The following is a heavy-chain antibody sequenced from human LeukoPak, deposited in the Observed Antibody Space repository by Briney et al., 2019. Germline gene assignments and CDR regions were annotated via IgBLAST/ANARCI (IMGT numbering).Heavy chain of an antibody. CDR3: ARGPGYFQH. J-gene: IGHJ1*01. CDR2: TYYRSKWFS. V-gene: IGHV6-1*01. Sequence: SQTLSLTCAIFGDSVSSNSAAWNWIRQSPSRGLEWLGRTYYRSKWFSRYAVSVKSRITINADTSKNQFSLQLNSVTPDDTAVYYCARGPGYFQHWGQGTLVTVSS. CDR1: GDSVSSNSAA.